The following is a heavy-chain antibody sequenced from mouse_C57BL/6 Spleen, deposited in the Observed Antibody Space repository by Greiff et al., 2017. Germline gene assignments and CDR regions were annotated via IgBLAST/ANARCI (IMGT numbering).Heavy chain of an antibody. J-gene: IGHJ1*03. CDR2: IYPGDGDT. CDR3: ARFDGYYDWYFDV. D-gene: IGHD2-3*01. V-gene: IGHV1-80*01. CDR1: GYAFSSYW. Sequence: VQLQQSGAALVKPGASVKISCKASGYAFSSYWMNWVKQRPGKGLEWIGQIYPGDGDTNYNGKFKGKATLTADTSSSTAYMQLSSLTSEDSAVYFCARFDGYYDWYFDVWGTGTTVTVSS.